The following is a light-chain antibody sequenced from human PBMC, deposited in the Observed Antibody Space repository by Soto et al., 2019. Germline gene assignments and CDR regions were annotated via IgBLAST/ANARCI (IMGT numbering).Light chain of an antibody. CDR3: SSYAGSSNV. CDR1: SSDVGGYNY. V-gene: IGLV2-8*01. CDR2: EVN. J-gene: IGLJ1*01. Sequence: HSVLTQPPSASGSPGQSVAISRTGTSSDVGGYNYVSWYQQHPGEAPKLMIYEVNKRPSGVPDRFSGSKSGNTASLTVSGLQAEDEADYYCSSYAGSSNVFGTGTKLTVL.